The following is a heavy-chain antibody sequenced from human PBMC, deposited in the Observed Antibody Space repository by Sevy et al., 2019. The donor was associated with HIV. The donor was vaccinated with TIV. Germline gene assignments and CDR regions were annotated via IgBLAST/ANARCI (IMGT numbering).Heavy chain of an antibody. CDR1: GDSISSNKYY. Sequence: SETLSLTCTVSGDSISSNKYYWAWIRQPPGKELEWIGSISYGGSTYYNPSLQSRVTLFVDTCTNQFTLNLSSVTAADTAKYYCARRVAAAGQGNEYFQHWGRGTLVTVSS. D-gene: IGHD6-13*01. CDR2: ISYGGST. V-gene: IGHV4-39*01. J-gene: IGHJ1*01. CDR3: ARRVAAAGQGNEYFQH.